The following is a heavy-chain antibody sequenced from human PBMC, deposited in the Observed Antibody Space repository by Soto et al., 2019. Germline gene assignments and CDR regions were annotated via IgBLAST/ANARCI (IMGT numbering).Heavy chain of an antibody. CDR3: ARSQGSSTSLEIYYYYYYGMDV. V-gene: IGHV1-69*01. CDR2: IIPISGTT. D-gene: IGHD2-2*01. Sequence: QVQLVQSGAEVKKPGSSVKVSCKASGGTFSSYAISWVRQSHGQGLEWMGGIIPISGTTNYAQKFQGRVTTTADESTSTAYMELSSLRSEDTAVYYCARSQGSSTSLEIYYYYYYGMDVWGQGTTVTVSS. CDR1: GGTFSSYA. J-gene: IGHJ6*02.